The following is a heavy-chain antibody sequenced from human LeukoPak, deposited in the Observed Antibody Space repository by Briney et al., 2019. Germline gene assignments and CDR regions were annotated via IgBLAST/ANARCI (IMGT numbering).Heavy chain of an antibody. Sequence: GGTLRLSCAASGFTFSSYGMSWVRQAPGKGLEWVSAISGSGGSTYYADSVKGWFTISRDNSKNTLYLQMNSLRAEDTAVYYCAKVRGIAAADNYFDYWGQGTLVTVSS. D-gene: IGHD6-13*01. CDR2: ISGSGGST. J-gene: IGHJ4*02. CDR1: GFTFSSYG. CDR3: AKVRGIAAADNYFDY. V-gene: IGHV3-23*01.